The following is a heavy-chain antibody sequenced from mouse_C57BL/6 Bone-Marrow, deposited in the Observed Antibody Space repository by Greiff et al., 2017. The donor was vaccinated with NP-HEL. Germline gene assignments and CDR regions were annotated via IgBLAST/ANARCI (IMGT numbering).Heavy chain of an antibody. J-gene: IGHJ4*01. CDR1: GFNIKDDY. D-gene: IGHD2-4*01. CDR3: TTDDYAYYYAMDY. V-gene: IGHV14-4*01. CDR2: IDPENGDT. Sequence: DVKLVESGAELVRPGASVKLSCTASGFNIKDDYMHWVKQRPEQGLEWIGWIDPENGDTEYASKFQGKATITADTSSNTAYLQLSSLTSEDTAVYYCTTDDYAYYYAMDYWGQGTSVTVSS.